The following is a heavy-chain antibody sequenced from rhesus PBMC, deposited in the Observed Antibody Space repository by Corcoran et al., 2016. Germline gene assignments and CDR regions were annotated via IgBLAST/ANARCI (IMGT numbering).Heavy chain of an antibody. V-gene: IGHV4-160*01. CDR2: IYCSGGRT. J-gene: IGHJ5-1*01. CDR1: GGSISSNY. D-gene: IGHD2-15*01. CDR3: ARDRPPILTAPQRFDV. Sequence: QVQLQESGPGLVKPSETLSLTCAVSGGSISSNYWSWIRQAPGKGLEWIGRIYCSGGRTDYNPSLKSRVTISTDTSKNQFSLKLSSVTAADTAVYYCARDRPPILTAPQRFDVWGPGVLVTVSS.